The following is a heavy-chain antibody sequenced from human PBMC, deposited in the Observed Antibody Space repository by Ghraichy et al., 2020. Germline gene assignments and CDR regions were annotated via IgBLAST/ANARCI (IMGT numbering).Heavy chain of an antibody. CDR1: GIAFNYYA. CDR2: ISDSGDTT. V-gene: IGHV3-23*01. D-gene: IGHD1-14*01. CDR3: ARGRKLALATALDY. Sequence: GGSLRLSCAASGIAFNYYAMTWVRQAPGKGLEWVSIISDSGDTTHYADSVKGRFTISRDNSNYTLYLQMNSLRVEDTAVYYCARGRKLALATALDYWGQGALVTVSS. J-gene: IGHJ4*02.